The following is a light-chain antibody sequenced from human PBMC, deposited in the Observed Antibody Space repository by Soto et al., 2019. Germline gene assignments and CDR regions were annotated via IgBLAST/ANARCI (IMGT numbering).Light chain of an antibody. V-gene: IGLV4-69*01. CDR2: LNTDGSH. CDR1: SGHSSYA. Sequence: QPVLTQSPSASASLGASVKLTCTLSSGHSSYAIAWHQQQPEKGPRYLMKLNTDGSHSKGDGIPDRFSGSSSGAERYLTISSLQSEDEADYYCQTWVTGIQNLVFGGGTKLTVL. J-gene: IGLJ2*01. CDR3: QTWVTGIQNLV.